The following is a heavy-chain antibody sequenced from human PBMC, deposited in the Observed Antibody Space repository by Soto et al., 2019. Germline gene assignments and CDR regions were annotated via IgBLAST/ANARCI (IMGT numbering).Heavy chain of an antibody. D-gene: IGHD1-1*01. Sequence: TSETLSLTCAVYGGSFSGYYWSWIRQPPGKGLEWIGEINHSGSTNYNPSLESRVTISVDTSKNQFSLKLSSVTAADTAVYYCARDQETPGTTYWYFDLWGRGTLV. J-gene: IGHJ2*01. CDR3: ARDQETPGTTYWYFDL. CDR2: INHSGST. CDR1: GGSFSGYY. V-gene: IGHV4-34*01.